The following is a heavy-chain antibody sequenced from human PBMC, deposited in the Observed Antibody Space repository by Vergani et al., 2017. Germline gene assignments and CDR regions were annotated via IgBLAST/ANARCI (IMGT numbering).Heavy chain of an antibody. J-gene: IGHJ4*02. CDR2: IYYSGST. Sequence: QVQLQQWGAGLLKPSETLSLTCAVYGGSFSGYYWIGWIRQPPGKGLEWIGSIYYSGSTYYNPSLKSRVTISVDTSKNQFSLKLSSVTAADTAVYYCARDFGGDYVYFDYWGQGTLVTVSS. V-gene: IGHV4-34*01. D-gene: IGHD4-17*01. CDR3: ARDFGGDYVYFDY. CDR1: GGSFSGYY.